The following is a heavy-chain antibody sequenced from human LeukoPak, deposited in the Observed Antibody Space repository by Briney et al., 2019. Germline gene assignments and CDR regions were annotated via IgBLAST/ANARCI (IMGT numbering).Heavy chain of an antibody. CDR3: ARASDSSGYYSYFDH. V-gene: IGHV3-21*01. CDR2: ISSGSSYI. Sequence: GSLRLSCAASGFTFSSYSMNWVRQAPGKGLEWVSSISSGSSYIYYADSVKGRFTISRDNAKNSLYLQMNSLRAEDTAVYYCARASDSSGYYSYFDHWGQGTLVTVSS. CDR1: GFTFSSYS. J-gene: IGHJ1*01. D-gene: IGHD3-22*01.